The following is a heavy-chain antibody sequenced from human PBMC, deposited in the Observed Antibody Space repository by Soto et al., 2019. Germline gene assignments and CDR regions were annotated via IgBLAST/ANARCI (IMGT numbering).Heavy chain of an antibody. CDR3: ARGGGCSSTSCYLYPFYYYYGMDV. D-gene: IGHD2-2*01. CDR2: IYYSGST. J-gene: IGHJ6*02. CDR1: GGSISSGGYY. V-gene: IGHV4-31*03. Sequence: PSETLSLTCTVSGGSISSGGYYWSWIRQHPGKGLDWIGYIYYSGSTYYNPSLKSRVTISVDTSKNQFSLKLSSVTAADTAVYYCARGGGCSSTSCYLYPFYYYYGMDVWGQGTTVSVSS.